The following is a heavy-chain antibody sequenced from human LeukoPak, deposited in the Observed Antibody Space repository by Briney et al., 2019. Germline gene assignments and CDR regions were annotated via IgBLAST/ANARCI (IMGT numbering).Heavy chain of an antibody. Sequence: SETLSLTCAVYGGSFSGYYWSWIRQPPGKGLEWIGEINHSGSTNYNPSLKSRVTISVDTSKNQFSLKLSSVTAADTAVYYCARRWQWLVPTFDYRGQGTLVTVSS. CDR1: GGSFSGYY. CDR2: INHSGST. V-gene: IGHV4-34*01. J-gene: IGHJ4*02. D-gene: IGHD6-19*01. CDR3: ARRWQWLVPTFDY.